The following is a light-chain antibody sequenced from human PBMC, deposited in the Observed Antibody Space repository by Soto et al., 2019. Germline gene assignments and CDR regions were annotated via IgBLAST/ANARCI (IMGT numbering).Light chain of an antibody. CDR3: QQYYGTPLT. CDR2: WAS. CDR1: QSVLYSSNNKNY. Sequence: DTVMTQSPDSLAVSLGEGATINCKSSQSVLYSSNNKNYLAWYQQKPGQPPKLLIYWASNRESGVPDRFSGIGSGNDFPLIIRSLQAGDVAVYYCQQYYGTPLTFGGGTKVESK. V-gene: IGKV4-1*01. J-gene: IGKJ4*01.